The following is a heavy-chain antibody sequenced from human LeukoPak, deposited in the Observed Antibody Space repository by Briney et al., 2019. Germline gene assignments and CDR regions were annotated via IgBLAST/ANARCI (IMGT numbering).Heavy chain of an antibody. D-gene: IGHD6-19*01. Sequence: KPSETLSLTCAVYGGSLSGYYWSWIRQPPGKGLEWIGEINHSGSTNYNPSLKSRVTISVDTSKYQFSLKLSSVTAADTAVYYCARHIGSGWYRVGFDPWGQGTLVTVSS. J-gene: IGHJ5*02. V-gene: IGHV4-34*01. CDR1: GGSLSGYY. CDR2: INHSGST. CDR3: ARHIGSGWYRVGFDP.